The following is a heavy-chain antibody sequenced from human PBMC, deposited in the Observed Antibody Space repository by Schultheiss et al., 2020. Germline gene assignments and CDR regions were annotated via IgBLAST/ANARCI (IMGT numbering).Heavy chain of an antibody. CDR3: ARDRVGRRHDALDI. V-gene: IGHV3-21*01. CDR1: GFTFSSYD. D-gene: IGHD1-26*01. J-gene: IGHJ3*02. CDR2: ISSSSSYI. Sequence: GGSLRLSCAASGFTFSSYDMHWVRQAPGKGLEWVSSISSSSSYIYYADSVKGRFTISRDNAKNSLYLQMNSLRAEDTAVYYCARDRVGRRHDALDIWGQGTMVTVSS.